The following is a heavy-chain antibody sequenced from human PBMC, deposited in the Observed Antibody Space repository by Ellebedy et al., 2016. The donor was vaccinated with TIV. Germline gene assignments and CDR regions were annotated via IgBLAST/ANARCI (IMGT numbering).Heavy chain of an antibody. CDR1: GYSFTSYW. CDR3: ARWRGGYYYDSSGYYGDI. V-gene: IGHV5-51*01. Sequence: GGSLRLSCKGSGYSFTSYWIGWVRQMPGKGLEWMGIIYPGDSDTRYSPSFQGQVTISADKSISTAYLQWSSLKASDTAMYYCARWRGGYYYDSSGYYGDIWGQGTLVTVSS. CDR2: IYPGDSDT. D-gene: IGHD3-22*01. J-gene: IGHJ4*02.